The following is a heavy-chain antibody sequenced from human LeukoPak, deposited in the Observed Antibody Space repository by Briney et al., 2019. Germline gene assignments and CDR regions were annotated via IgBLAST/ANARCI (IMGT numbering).Heavy chain of an antibody. CDR1: GFTVSSNY. CDR2: IYSGGST. J-gene: IGHJ4*02. CDR3: ARVFGYGDYYFDY. Sequence: GGSLRLSCAASGFTVSSNYMGWVRQAPGKGLEWVSVIYSGGSTYYADSVKGRFTISRDNGKNSLYLQMNSLRAEDTALYHCARVFGYGDYYFDYWGQGTLVTVSS. V-gene: IGHV3-53*01. D-gene: IGHD4-17*01.